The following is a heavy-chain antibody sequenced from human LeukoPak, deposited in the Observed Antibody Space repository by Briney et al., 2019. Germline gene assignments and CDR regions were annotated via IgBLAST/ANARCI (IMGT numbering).Heavy chain of an antibody. CDR3: ARDRPVEMATPPDY. CDR1: GFTFSDYY. CDR2: ISSSGSTI. V-gene: IGHV3-11*01. D-gene: IGHD5-24*01. J-gene: IGHJ4*02. Sequence: GGSLRLPCAASGFTFSDYYVSWIRQAPGKGLEWVSYISSSGSTIYYADSVKGRFTISRDNAKNSLYLQMNSLRAEDTSVYYCARDRPVEMATPPDYWGQGTLVTVSS.